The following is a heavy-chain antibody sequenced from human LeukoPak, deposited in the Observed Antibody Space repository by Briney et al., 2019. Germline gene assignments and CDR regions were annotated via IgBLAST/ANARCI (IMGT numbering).Heavy chain of an antibody. V-gene: IGHV4-59*11. CDR1: GGSISSHY. CDR3: ARDNRMTVVSAFDY. D-gene: IGHD5/OR15-5a*01. CDR2: IHYNGNS. Sequence: SETLSLTCTVSGGSISSHYWGWIRQSPGKGLEWIGYIHYNGNSNYNPSLKSRLTMSLDTSKNQFSLKLSSVTAADTAVYYCARDNRMTVVSAFDYWGQGALVTVSS. J-gene: IGHJ4*02.